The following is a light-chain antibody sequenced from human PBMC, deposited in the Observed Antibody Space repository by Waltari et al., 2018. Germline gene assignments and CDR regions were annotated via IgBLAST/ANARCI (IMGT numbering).Light chain of an antibody. CDR3: QNHERLPAT. J-gene: IGKJ1*01. Sequence: EVVLTQSPGTLSLSPGERATLSCRASQSVSKYLAWYQQRPGQAPRLLIYAASTRATGGPDRCSGSGFGTDGSLTISRLEPEEGEVYYCQNHERLPATFGQGTKVEIK. CDR2: AAS. CDR1: QSVSKY. V-gene: IGKV3-20*01.